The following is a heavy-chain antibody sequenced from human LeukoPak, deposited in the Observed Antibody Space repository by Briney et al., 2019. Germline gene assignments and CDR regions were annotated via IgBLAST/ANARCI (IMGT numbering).Heavy chain of an antibody. CDR1: GGSISTYY. V-gene: IGHV4-59*01. Sequence: TSETLSLTCTVSGGSISTYYWSWIRQPPGKGLEWIGYISYSGTTSYNSSLKSRVTISGDTSKNQFSLKLSSVTAADTAVYYCARERTDQYNFDYWGQGALVTVSS. CDR2: ISYSGTT. J-gene: IGHJ4*02. CDR3: ARERTDQYNFDY. D-gene: IGHD1-1*01.